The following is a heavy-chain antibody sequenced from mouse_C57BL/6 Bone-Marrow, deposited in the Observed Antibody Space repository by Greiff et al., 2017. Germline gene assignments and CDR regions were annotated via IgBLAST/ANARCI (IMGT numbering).Heavy chain of an antibody. CDR3: TLITAVADY. D-gene: IGHD1-1*01. CDR2: IDPENGDT. Sequence: VQLQQSGAELVRPGASVKLSCTASGFNIKDDYMHWVKQRPEQGLEWIGWIDPENGDTEYASKFQGKATITADTSSNTAYLQLSSLTSEDTAVYCCTLITAVADYWGQGTTLTVSS. V-gene: IGHV14-4*01. J-gene: IGHJ2*01. CDR1: GFNIKDDY.